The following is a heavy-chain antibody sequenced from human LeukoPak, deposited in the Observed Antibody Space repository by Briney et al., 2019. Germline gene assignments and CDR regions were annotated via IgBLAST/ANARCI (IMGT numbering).Heavy chain of an antibody. CDR1: GGSISSYY. Sequence: NPSETLSLTCTVSGGSISSYYWSWIRQPPGKGLEWIGYIYYSGSTNYNPSLKSRVTISVGTSKNQFSLKLSSVTAADTAVYYCARQGGMVASGYYYYGMDVWGQGTTVTVSS. D-gene: IGHD1-26*01. J-gene: IGHJ6*02. V-gene: IGHV4-59*08. CDR2: IYYSGST. CDR3: ARQGGMVASGYYYYGMDV.